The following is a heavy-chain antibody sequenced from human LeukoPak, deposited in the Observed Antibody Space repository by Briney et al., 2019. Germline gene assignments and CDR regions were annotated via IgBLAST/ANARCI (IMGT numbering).Heavy chain of an antibody. Sequence: PSETLSLTCSVSGGSISSYSWGWIRRPAGKGLEWMGRIQTSGATNYNPALNNRVTISVDTSKNQFSLKLSSVTAADTAVYYCARLRAHLGIAVAGLDYWGQGTLVTVSS. J-gene: IGHJ4*02. V-gene: IGHV4-4*07. CDR3: ARLRAHLGIAVAGLDY. D-gene: IGHD6-19*01. CDR2: IQTSGAT. CDR1: GGSISSYS.